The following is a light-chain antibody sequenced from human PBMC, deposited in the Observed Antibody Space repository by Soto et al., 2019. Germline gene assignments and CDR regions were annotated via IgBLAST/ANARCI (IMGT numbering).Light chain of an antibody. J-gene: IGLJ3*02. Sequence: QSVLTQPPSVSGAPGQRVTISCTGSSSNIGAGYDVHWYQQLPGTAPKLPIYGNSNRPSGVPDRFSGSKSGTSASLAITGLQAEDEADYYCQSYDSSFSGWVFGGGTKLTVL. CDR3: QSYDSSFSGWV. CDR1: SSNIGAGYD. V-gene: IGLV1-40*01. CDR2: GNS.